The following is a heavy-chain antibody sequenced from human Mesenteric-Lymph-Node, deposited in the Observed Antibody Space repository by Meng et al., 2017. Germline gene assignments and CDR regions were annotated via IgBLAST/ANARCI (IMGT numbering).Heavy chain of an antibody. CDR1: GFTFSSYA. CDR3: AILGPLGEHDY. D-gene: IGHD1/OR15-1a*01. J-gene: IGHJ4*02. Sequence: GGSLRLSCAASGFTFSSYAMHWVRQAPGKGLEWVAVISYDGSNKYYADSVKGRFTISRDNSKNTLYLQMNSLRAEDTAVYYCAILGPLGEHDYWGQGTLVTVSS. V-gene: IGHV3-30*04. CDR2: ISYDGSNK.